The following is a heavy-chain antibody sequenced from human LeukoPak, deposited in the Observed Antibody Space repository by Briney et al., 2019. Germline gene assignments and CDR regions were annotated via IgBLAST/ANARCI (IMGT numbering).Heavy chain of an antibody. Sequence: GGSLRLSCAASGFTFRSYAMHGVRQAPGKGLVWGAVISYDGSNKYYADSVKGRFTISRDNSKNTLHLQIHSLRVEDTAVYYCARDVGGFFDYWGQGLLATVSS. CDR2: ISYDGSNK. CDR3: ARDVGGFFDY. D-gene: IGHD2-15*01. V-gene: IGHV3-30*04. J-gene: IGHJ4*02. CDR1: GFTFRSYA.